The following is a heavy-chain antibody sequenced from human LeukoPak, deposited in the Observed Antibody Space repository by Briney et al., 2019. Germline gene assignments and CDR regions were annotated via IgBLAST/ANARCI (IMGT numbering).Heavy chain of an antibody. J-gene: IGHJ4*02. CDR1: GYSVSSSNW. CDR2: IYYSGST. CDR3: ARDGAVAGTGVDY. V-gene: IGHV4-28*03. Sequence: SETLSLTCAVSGYSVSSSNWWGWIRQPPGKGLEWIGYIYYSGSTYYNPSLKSRVTMSVDKSKNQFSLKLSSVTAADTAVYYCARDGAVAGTGVDYWGQGTLVTVSS. D-gene: IGHD6-19*01.